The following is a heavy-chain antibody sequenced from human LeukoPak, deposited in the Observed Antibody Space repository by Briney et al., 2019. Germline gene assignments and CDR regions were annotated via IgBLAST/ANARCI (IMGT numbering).Heavy chain of an antibody. Sequence: PGGSLRLSCAASGFTFSSYSMNWVRQAPGKGLEWISSISSSSSYIYYADSVKGRFTISRDNAKNSLYLQMNSLRAEDTAVYYCAREHYYDSSGYYYPGYFDYWGQGTLVTVSS. CDR2: ISSSSSYI. CDR1: GFTFSSYS. D-gene: IGHD3-22*01. V-gene: IGHV3-21*01. CDR3: AREHYYDSSGYYYPGYFDY. J-gene: IGHJ4*02.